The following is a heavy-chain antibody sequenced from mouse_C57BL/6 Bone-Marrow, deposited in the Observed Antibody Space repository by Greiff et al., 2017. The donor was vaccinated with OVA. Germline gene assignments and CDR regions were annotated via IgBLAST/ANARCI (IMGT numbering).Heavy chain of an antibody. CDR1: GYSITSGYY. V-gene: IGHV3-6*01. Sequence: EVQVVESGPGLVKPSQSLSLTCSVTGYSITSGYYWNWIRQFPGNKLEWMGYISYDGSNNYNPSLKNRISITRDTSKNQFFLKLNSVTTEDTATYYCARGDLHAMDYWGQGTSVTVSS. CDR2: ISYDGSN. D-gene: IGHD5-1*01. J-gene: IGHJ4*01. CDR3: ARGDLHAMDY.